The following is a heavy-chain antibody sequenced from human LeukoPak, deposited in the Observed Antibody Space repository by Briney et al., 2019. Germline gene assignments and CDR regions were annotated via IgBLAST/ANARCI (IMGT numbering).Heavy chain of an antibody. D-gene: IGHD3-10*01. CDR2: MNPNSGNT. V-gene: IGHV1-8*01. CDR1: GYAFTSYD. J-gene: IGHJ5*02. Sequence: ASVKVSCKASGYAFTSYDINWVRQATGQGLEWMGWMNPNSGNTGYAQKFQGRVTMTRNTSISTAYMELSSLRSEDTAVYYCARGGVLLWFGSSDNWFDPWGQGTLVTVSS. CDR3: ARGGVLLWFGSSDNWFDP.